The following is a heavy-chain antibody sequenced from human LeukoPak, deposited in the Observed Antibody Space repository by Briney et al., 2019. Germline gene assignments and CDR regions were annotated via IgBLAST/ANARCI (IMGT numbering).Heavy chain of an antibody. CDR3: ARDRGFQGVRRYCSSTSCSDAFDI. V-gene: IGHV1-18*01. Sequence: ASVKVSCKASGYTFTSYGISWVRQAPGQGLEWMGWISAYNGNTNYAQKLQGRVTMTTDTSTSTAYMELRSLRSDDTAVYYCARDRGFQGVRRYCSSTSCSDAFDIWGQGTMVTVSS. CDR1: GYTFTSYG. CDR2: ISAYNGNT. D-gene: IGHD2-2*01. J-gene: IGHJ3*02.